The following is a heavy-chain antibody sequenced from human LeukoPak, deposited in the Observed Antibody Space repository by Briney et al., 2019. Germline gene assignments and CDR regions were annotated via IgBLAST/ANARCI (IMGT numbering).Heavy chain of an antibody. J-gene: IGHJ4*02. V-gene: IGHV3-7*03. CDR2: IKRDGSDK. CDR3: AKKSVADVPPLH. Sequence: PGGSLRLSCAASGFTFRNHWMSWVRQAPGTGLEWVANIKRDGSDKYYVDSVKGRFTISRDNAQNSLFLQMNSLRAEDTAVYYCAKKSVADVPPLHWGQGTLVTVSS. D-gene: IGHD6-19*01. CDR1: GFTFRNHW.